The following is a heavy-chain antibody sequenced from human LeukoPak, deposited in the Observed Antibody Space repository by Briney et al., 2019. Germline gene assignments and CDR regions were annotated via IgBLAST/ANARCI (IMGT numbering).Heavy chain of an antibody. D-gene: IGHD3-22*01. CDR3: ARDHHSSGYSFDY. Sequence: GGSLRLSCAASGFTFSNYAVSWVRQAPGKGLEWVSAIGGSGGSTYYADSVKGRFTISRDNSKNTLYLQMNSLRAEDTAVYYCARDHHSSGYSFDYWGQGTLVTVSS. CDR1: GFTFSNYA. J-gene: IGHJ4*02. V-gene: IGHV3-23*01. CDR2: IGGSGGST.